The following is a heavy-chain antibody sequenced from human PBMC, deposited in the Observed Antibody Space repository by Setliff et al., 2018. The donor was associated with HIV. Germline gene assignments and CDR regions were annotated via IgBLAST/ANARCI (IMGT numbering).Heavy chain of an antibody. CDR1: GFSISSRYY. D-gene: IGHD2-2*02. V-gene: IGHV4-38-2*02. CDR3: ARDVLDLAISVYGF. CDR2: IYHTGSS. J-gene: IGHJ4*02. Sequence: LSLTCDVSGFSISSRYYWGWIRQSPGKGLEWIGNIYHTGSSYYNPSLNDRATISLDTSKNQFSLKLNSVTAADTAVYYCARDVLDLAISVYGFWGQGIPVTVSS.